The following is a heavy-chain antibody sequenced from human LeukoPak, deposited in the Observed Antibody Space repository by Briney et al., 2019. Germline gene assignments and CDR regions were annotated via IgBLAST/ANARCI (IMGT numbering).Heavy chain of an antibody. CDR1: GFTFSSYA. D-gene: IGHD3-22*01. V-gene: IGHV3-23*01. CDR2: ISDSGGST. Sequence: AGGSLRLSCAASGFTFSSYAMSWVRQAPGKGLEWVSGISDSGGSTFYADSVKGRCTISRDNSKNTLYLQMNSLRAEDTAVYYCARERDSSGYYYARGAFDIWGQGTMVTVSS. CDR3: ARERDSSGYYYARGAFDI. J-gene: IGHJ3*02.